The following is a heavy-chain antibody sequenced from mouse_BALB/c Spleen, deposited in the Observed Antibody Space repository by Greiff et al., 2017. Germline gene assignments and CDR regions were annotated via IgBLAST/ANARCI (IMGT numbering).Heavy chain of an antibody. J-gene: IGHJ2*01. V-gene: IGHV5-6*01. CDR3: ARESGTSGYYFDY. CDR1: GFTFSSYG. Sequence: EVQLMESGGDLVKPGGSLKLSCAASGFTFSSYGMSWVRQTPDKRLEWVATISSGGSYTYYPDSVKGRFTISRDNAKNTLYLQMSSLKSEDTAMYYCARESGTSGYYFDYWGQGTTLTVSS. CDR2: ISSGGSYT. D-gene: IGHD4-1*01.